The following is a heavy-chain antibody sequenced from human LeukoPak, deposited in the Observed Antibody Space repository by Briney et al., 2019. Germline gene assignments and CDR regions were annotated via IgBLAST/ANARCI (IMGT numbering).Heavy chain of an antibody. CDR2: ISSSSYI. Sequence: PGGSLRLSCAASGFTFSSYSMNWVRQAPGRGLEWVSSISSSSYIYYADSVKGRFTISRDSAKNSLYLQMNSLRAEDTAVYYCARDSPKDYCSSTSCYALFDYWGQGTLVTVSS. CDR1: GFTFSSYS. J-gene: IGHJ4*02. V-gene: IGHV3-21*01. D-gene: IGHD2-2*01. CDR3: ARDSPKDYCSSTSCYALFDY.